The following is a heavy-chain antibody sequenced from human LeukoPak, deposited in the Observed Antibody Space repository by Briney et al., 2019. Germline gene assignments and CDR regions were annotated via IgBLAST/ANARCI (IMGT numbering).Heavy chain of an antibody. V-gene: IGHV4-30-4*01. CDR2: IYYSGST. CDR1: GGSISSGDYY. CDR3: ARLVVTLRAFDS. Sequence: NPSQTPSLTCTVSGGSISSGDYYWSWIRQPPGKGLEWIGYIYYSGSTYYNPSLKSRVTISVDTSKSQFSLKVSSVTAADTAVYYCARLVVTLRAFDSWGQGTLVTVSS. J-gene: IGHJ4*02. D-gene: IGHD4-23*01.